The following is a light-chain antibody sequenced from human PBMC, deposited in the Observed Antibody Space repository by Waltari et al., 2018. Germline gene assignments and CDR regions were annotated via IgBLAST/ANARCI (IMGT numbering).Light chain of an antibody. V-gene: IGLV2-23*01. CDR2: EGS. CDR1: RSDVGNYNF. J-gene: IGLJ3*02. CDR3: CSYAGSRTPWV. Sequence: QSVLTQPASVSGSPGQSITISCTGSRSDVGNYNFVSWYQQHPDEAPKLVIYEGSKRPSGISIRFSGSKSGNTASLTISRLRAEDEADYFCCSYAGSRTPWVFGGGTRVTVL.